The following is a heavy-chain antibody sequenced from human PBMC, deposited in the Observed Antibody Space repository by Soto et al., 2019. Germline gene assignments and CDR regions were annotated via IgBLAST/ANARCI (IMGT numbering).Heavy chain of an antibody. Sequence: RASVKVSCKASGGTFSSYAISWVRLAPGQGLEWMGGIIPIFGTANYAQKFQGRVTITADESTSTAYMELSSLRSEDTAVYYCAREPYCSGGSCYSHWGQGTLVTVSS. J-gene: IGHJ4*02. CDR1: GGTFSSYA. CDR2: IIPIFGTA. D-gene: IGHD2-15*01. CDR3: AREPYCSGGSCYSH. V-gene: IGHV1-69*13.